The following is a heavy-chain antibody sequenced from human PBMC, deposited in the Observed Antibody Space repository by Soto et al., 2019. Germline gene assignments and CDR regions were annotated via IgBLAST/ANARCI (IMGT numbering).Heavy chain of an antibody. CDR2: LYSGGRI. V-gene: IGHV3-53*01. D-gene: IGHD3-16*01. Sequence: EAQLVESGGGLIQPGGSLRLSCAASGFTVSDNYITWVRQAPGKGLEWVSLLYSGGRIYYADSVKGRFTISRDSSKTTLYLQMNSLRNEDTAVYYCARSDRDYAYALNVWGQGTTVTVSS. CDR1: GFTVSDNY. CDR3: ARSDRDYAYALNV. J-gene: IGHJ6*02.